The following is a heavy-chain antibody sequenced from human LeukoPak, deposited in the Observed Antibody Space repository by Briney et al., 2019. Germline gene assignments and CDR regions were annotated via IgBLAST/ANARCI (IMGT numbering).Heavy chain of an antibody. CDR1: GFTFGDYA. D-gene: IGHD6-13*01. CDR2: IYSGGST. CDR3: ARDLYGYSSSWYVDAFDI. J-gene: IGHJ3*02. Sequence: GGSLRLSCTASGFTFGDYAMSWFRQAPGKGLEWVSVIYSGGSTYYADSVKGRFTISRDNSKNTLYLQMNSLRAEDTAVYYCARDLYGYSSSWYVDAFDIWGQGTMVTVSS. V-gene: IGHV3-66*01.